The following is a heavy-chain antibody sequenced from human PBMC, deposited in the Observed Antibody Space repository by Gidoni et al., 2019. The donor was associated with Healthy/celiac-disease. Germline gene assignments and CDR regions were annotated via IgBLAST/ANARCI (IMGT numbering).Heavy chain of an antibody. CDR1: GGTFSSYA. D-gene: IGHD6-19*01. CDR2: ILPIFGTA. CDR3: ARGAPSIAVAGRYYFDY. J-gene: IGHJ4*02. Sequence: QVQLVQSGAEVKKPGSSVKVSCKASGGTFSSYAISWVRQAPGQGLEWMGGILPIFGTANYAQKFQGRVTITADKSTSTAYMELSSLRSEDTAVYYCARGAPSIAVAGRYYFDYWGQGTLVTVSS. V-gene: IGHV1-69*06.